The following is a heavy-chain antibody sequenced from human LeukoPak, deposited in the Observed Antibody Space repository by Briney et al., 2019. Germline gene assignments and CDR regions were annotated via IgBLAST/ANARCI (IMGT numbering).Heavy chain of an antibody. CDR2: ISGSGGST. J-gene: IGHJ5*02. V-gene: IGHV3-23*01. D-gene: IGHD6-13*01. CDR3: AKDPRIAAAAPYNWFDP. CDR1: GFTFSSYA. Sequence: GGSLRLSCAASGFTFSSYAMSWVRQAPGKGLEWVSAISGSGGSTYYADSVKGRFTISRDNSKNTLYLQMNSLRAEDTAVYYCAKDPRIAAAAPYNWFDPWGQGTLVTVPS.